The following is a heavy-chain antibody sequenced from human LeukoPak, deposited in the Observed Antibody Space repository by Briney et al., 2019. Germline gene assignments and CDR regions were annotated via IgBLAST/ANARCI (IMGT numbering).Heavy chain of an antibody. J-gene: IGHJ4*02. CDR1: GGFTSAYY. CDR3: ARDRNVLRFLEGFDY. Sequence: PSETLSLTCTVSGGFTSAYYWSWVRQPLGKGLEWIGSVFYSRNSNYNPSLTRRVAMSVDTSKSHFSLKLSSVTAADTAVYYCARDRNVLRFLEGFDYWGQGTLVTVSS. D-gene: IGHD3-3*01. V-gene: IGHV4-59*12. CDR2: VFYSRNS.